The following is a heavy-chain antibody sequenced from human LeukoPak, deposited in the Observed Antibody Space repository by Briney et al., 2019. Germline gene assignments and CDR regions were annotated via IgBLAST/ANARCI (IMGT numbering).Heavy chain of an antibody. Sequence: SETLSLTCSVSGASISSYYWNWIRQPTGKGLEWIGNIYTSGGTNYNPSLKNRVTISLDTSKDQFSLKLTSVTAADTAFYYCAKDWELGSWGQGTLVTVSS. CDR3: AKDWELGS. CDR2: IYTSGGT. J-gene: IGHJ5*02. D-gene: IGHD1-26*01. CDR1: GASISSYY. V-gene: IGHV4-59*01.